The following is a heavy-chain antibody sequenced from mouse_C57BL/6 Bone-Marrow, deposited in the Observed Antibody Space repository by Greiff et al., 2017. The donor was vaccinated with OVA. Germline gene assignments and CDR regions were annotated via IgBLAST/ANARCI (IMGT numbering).Heavy chain of an antibody. CDR3: ARGDSSGYPDY. J-gene: IGHJ2*01. CDR2: INPGSGGT. V-gene: IGHV1-54*01. CDR1: GYAFTNYL. D-gene: IGHD3-2*02. Sequence: QVQLKESGAELVRPGTSVKVSCKASGYAFTNYLIEWVKQRPGQGLEWIGVINPGSGGTNYNEKFKGKATLTADKSSSTAYMQLSSLTSEDSAVYFCARGDSSGYPDYWGQGTTLTVSS.